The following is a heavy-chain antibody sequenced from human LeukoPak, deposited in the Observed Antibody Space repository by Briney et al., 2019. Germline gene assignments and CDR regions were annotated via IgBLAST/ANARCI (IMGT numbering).Heavy chain of an antibody. D-gene: IGHD1-26*01. CDR2: IYTSGST. J-gene: IGHJ4*02. Sequence: PSETLSLTCTVSGGSISSGSYYWSWIRQPAGKGLEWIGRIYTSGSTNYNPSLKSRVTLSVDTSKNQFSLKLSSVTAADTAVYYCARSGRPLRYWGQGTLVTVSS. V-gene: IGHV4-61*02. CDR1: GGSISSGSYY. CDR3: ARSGRPLRY.